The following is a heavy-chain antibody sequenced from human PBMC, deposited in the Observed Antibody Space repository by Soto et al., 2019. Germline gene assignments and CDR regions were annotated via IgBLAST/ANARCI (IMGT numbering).Heavy chain of an antibody. J-gene: IGHJ6*02. CDR3: ARDLGVVAATRCYYYGMDV. CDR1: GGSISSGGYY. Sequence: QVQLQESGPGLVKPSQTLSLTCTVSGGSISSGGYYWSWIRQHPGKGLEWIGYIYYSGSTYYNPSLKSRVTISVDTSKNQFSLKLSSVTAADTAVYYCARDLGVVAATRCYYYGMDVWGQGTTVTVSS. D-gene: IGHD2-15*01. CDR2: IYYSGST. V-gene: IGHV4-31*03.